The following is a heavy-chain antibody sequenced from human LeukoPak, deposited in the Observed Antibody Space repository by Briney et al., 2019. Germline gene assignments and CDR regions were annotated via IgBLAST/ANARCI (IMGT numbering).Heavy chain of an antibody. D-gene: IGHD2-15*01. Sequence: ASVKVSCNASGHTVTGYYMHWVRQAPGQGLEWMGWINPNSGGTNYAQKFQGRVTMPRDTSISIAYMELRSLRSDDTAMYYCARDHVGSPPNWFDPWGQGTLITVSS. CDR2: INPNSGGT. CDR1: GHTVTGYY. CDR3: ARDHVGSPPNWFDP. V-gene: IGHV1-2*02. J-gene: IGHJ5*02.